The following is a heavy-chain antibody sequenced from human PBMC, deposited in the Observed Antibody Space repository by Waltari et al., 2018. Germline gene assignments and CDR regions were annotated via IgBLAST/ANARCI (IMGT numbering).Heavy chain of an antibody. J-gene: IGHJ4*02. CDR3: AKDQAEWLVLDGYFDS. Sequence: GGSLRISCVGSGFNFSNYAMNWVRQAPGKGLEWVSTMSGTGDYTYYADSVKGRFTISRDNSKNTVFLHMNNLRVEDTAIYFCAKDQAEWLVLDGYFDSWGQGTPVTVSS. CDR2: MSGTGDYT. CDR1: GFNFSNYA. V-gene: IGHV3-23*01. D-gene: IGHD6-19*01.